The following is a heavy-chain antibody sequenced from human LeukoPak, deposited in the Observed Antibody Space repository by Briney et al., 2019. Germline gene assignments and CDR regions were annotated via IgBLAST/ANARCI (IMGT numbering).Heavy chain of an antibody. V-gene: IGHV1-2*02. CDR2: INPNSGGT. J-gene: IGHJ3*02. D-gene: IGHD1-14*01. Sequence: GASVKVSCKASGYTFTGYYMHWVRQAPGQGLEWMGWINPNSGGTNYAQKFQGRVTMTRDTSISTAYMELSRLRSDDTAVYYCARSSLRTGGAFDIWGQGTMVTVSS. CDR1: GYTFTGYY. CDR3: ARSSLRTGGAFDI.